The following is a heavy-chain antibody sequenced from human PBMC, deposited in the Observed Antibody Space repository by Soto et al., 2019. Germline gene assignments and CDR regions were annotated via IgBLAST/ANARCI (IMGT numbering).Heavy chain of an antibody. CDR3: MSVLGFGFDY. Sequence: QVQLVQSGAEVKKPGSSVKVSCKASGGTFSSYTISWVRQAPGQGLEWMGRILPILGIANYAQKFQGRVTITADKSTSTAYMELSSLRSEDTAGYYGMSVLGFGFDYWGQGTLVTVSS. V-gene: IGHV1-69*02. D-gene: IGHD3-16*01. CDR2: ILPILGIA. J-gene: IGHJ4*02. CDR1: GGTFSSYT.